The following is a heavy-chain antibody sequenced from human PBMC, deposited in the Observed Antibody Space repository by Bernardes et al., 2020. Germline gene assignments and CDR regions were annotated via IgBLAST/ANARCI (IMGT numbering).Heavy chain of an antibody. Sequence: SETLSLTCTVSGGSVRSVSYYWSWLLQPPGKGLEWIGYIYYSGSTNYNPSLKSRVTISVDTSKNQFSLKLSSVTAADTAVYYCARDLGELLDYWGQGTLVTVSS. CDR1: GGSVRSVSYY. CDR3: ARDLGELLDY. J-gene: IGHJ4*02. CDR2: IYYSGST. V-gene: IGHV4-61*01. D-gene: IGHD1-26*01.